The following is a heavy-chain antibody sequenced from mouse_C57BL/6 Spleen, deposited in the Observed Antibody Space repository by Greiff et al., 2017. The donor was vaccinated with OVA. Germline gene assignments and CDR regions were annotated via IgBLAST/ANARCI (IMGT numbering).Heavy chain of an antibody. V-gene: IGHV2-6-1*01. Sequence: QVQLKQSGPGLVAPSQSLSITCTVSGFSLTSYGVHWVRQPPGKGLEWLVVIWSDGSTTYNSALKSRLSISKDNSKSQVFLKMNSLQTDDTAMYYCARQNYGSRGAMDYWGQGTSVTVSS. CDR3: ARQNYGSRGAMDY. D-gene: IGHD1-1*01. J-gene: IGHJ4*01. CDR1: GFSLTSYG. CDR2: IWSDGST.